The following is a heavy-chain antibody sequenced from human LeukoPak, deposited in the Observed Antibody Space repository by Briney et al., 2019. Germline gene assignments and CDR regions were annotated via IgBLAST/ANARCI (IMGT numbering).Heavy chain of an antibody. CDR2: IYSGGST. Sequence: GGSLRLSCAASGFTVSNNYMNWVRQAPGKGLEWVSVIYSGGSTYYADSVKGRFTISRDNSKNTLYLQMNSLRAEDTAVYYCARSRRGYSYDYFDYWGQGTLVTVSS. CDR3: ARSRRGYSYDYFDY. J-gene: IGHJ4*02. D-gene: IGHD5-18*01. V-gene: IGHV3-53*01. CDR1: GFTVSNNY.